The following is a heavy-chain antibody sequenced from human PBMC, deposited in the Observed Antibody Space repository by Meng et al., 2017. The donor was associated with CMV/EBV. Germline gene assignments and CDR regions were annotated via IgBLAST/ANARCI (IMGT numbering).Heavy chain of an antibody. J-gene: IGHJ6*02. D-gene: IGHD4-17*01. V-gene: IGHV3-30-3*01. CDR1: GFTFSSYA. CDR3: ARVRTVTTPYYYYYYGMDV. Sequence: GGSLRLSCAASGFTFSSYAMHWVRQAPGKGLEWVAVISYDGSNKYYADSVKGRFTISRDNSKNTLYPQMNSLRAEDTAVYYCARVRTVTTPYYYYYYGMDVWGQGTTVTVSS. CDR2: ISYDGSNK.